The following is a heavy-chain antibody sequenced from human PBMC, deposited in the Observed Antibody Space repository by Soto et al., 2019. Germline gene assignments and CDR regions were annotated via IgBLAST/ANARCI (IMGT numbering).Heavy chain of an antibody. V-gene: IGHV4-59*01. CDR1: GGSISSYY. D-gene: IGHD1-26*01. J-gene: IGHJ4*02. Sequence: SETLSLTCTVSGGSISSYYWSWIRQPPGKGLEWIGYIYYSGSTNYNPSLKSRVTISVDTSKNQFSLKLSSVTAADTAVYYCARAEGATCADYWGQGTLVTVSS. CDR2: IYYSGST. CDR3: ARAEGATCADY.